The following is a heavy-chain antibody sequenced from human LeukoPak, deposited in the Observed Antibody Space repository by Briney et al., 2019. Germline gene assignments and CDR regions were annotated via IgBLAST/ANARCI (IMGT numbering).Heavy chain of an antibody. CDR3: VRNYGSGSYHPTLGY. J-gene: IGHJ4*02. CDR1: GYTFTSYG. V-gene: IGHV1-18*01. Sequence: ASVKVSCKASGYTFTSYGISWVRQAPGQGLEWMGWISAYNGNTNYAQKLQGRVTMTTDTSTSTAYMELRSLRSDDTAVYYCVRNYGSGSYHPTLGYWGQGTLVTVSS. D-gene: IGHD3-10*01. CDR2: ISAYNGNT.